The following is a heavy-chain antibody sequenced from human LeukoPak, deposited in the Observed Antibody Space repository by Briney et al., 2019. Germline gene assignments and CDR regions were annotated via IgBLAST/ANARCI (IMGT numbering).Heavy chain of an antibody. Sequence: GGSLRLSCAASGFTFSSYSMSWVRQAPEKGLEWVATIKQDGSEKYYVDSVKGRFTISRDNAKNSLYLQMNSLRAEDTAVYYCAREGPYYYGSGSHDAFDIWGQGTMVTVSS. J-gene: IGHJ3*02. CDR1: GFTFSSYS. D-gene: IGHD3-10*01. CDR2: IKQDGSEK. V-gene: IGHV3-7*05. CDR3: AREGPYYYGSGSHDAFDI.